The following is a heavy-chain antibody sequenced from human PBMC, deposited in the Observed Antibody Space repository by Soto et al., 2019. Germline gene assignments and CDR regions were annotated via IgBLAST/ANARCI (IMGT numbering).Heavy chain of an antibody. V-gene: IGHV4-59*01. CDR1: GGSISSYY. CDR2: IYYSGST. Sequence: SETLSLTCTVSGGSISSYYWSWIRQPPGKGLEWIGYIYYSGSTNYNPSLKSRVTISVDTSKNQFSLKLSSVTAADTAVYYCARVVAARTKQSWFDPWGQGTLVTVSS. J-gene: IGHJ5*02. D-gene: IGHD6-6*01. CDR3: ARVVAARTKQSWFDP.